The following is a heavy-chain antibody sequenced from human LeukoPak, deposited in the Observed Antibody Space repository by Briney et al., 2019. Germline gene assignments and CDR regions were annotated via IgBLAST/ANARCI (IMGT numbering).Heavy chain of an antibody. CDR1: GGSISSGGYY. V-gene: IGHV4-31*03. CDR2: IYYSGST. CDR3: ARDSGNNWFDP. D-gene: IGHD1-26*01. Sequence: SETLSFTCTVSGGSISSGGYYWSWIRQHPGKGLEWIGYIYYSGSTYYNPSLKSRVTISVDTSKNQFSLKLSSVTAADTAVYYCARDSGNNWFDPWGQGTLVTASS. J-gene: IGHJ5*02.